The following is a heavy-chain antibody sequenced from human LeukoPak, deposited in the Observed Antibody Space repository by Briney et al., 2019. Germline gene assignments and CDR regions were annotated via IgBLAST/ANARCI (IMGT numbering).Heavy chain of an antibody. D-gene: IGHD6-19*01. Sequence: SETLSLTCSVSGGSISSYYWSWIRQSPGKGLEWIANIYYSGSTNYNPSLKSRVTISVDTSKNEFSPRLSSVTAADTAVYYCARQWGSNSAFDIWGQGTMVTVSS. CDR3: ARQWGSNSAFDI. V-gene: IGHV4-59*01. CDR2: IYYSGST. J-gene: IGHJ3*02. CDR1: GGSISSYY.